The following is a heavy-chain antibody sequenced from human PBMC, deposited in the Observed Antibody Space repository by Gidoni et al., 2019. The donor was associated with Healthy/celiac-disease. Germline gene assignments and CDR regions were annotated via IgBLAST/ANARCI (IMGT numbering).Heavy chain of an antibody. CDR2: ISYDGSNK. J-gene: IGHJ6*02. Sequence: QVQLVESGGGVVQPGRSLRLSCAASGFTFSSYAMPWVRQAPGKGLEWVAVISYDGSNKYYADSVKGRFTISRDNSKNTLYLQMNSLRAEDTAVYYCARGYGSGSYYLDLYCYYYGMDVWGQGTTVTVSS. D-gene: IGHD3-10*01. CDR3: ARGYGSGSYYLDLYCYYYGMDV. V-gene: IGHV3-30-3*01. CDR1: GFTFSSYA.